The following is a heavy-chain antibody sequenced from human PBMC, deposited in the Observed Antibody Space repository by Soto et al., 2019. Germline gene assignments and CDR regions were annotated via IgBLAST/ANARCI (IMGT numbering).Heavy chain of an antibody. Sequence: EVQLLDSGGGLVQPGGSLRLSCAASGFTFSGYALTWVRQAPGKGLEWVAAISGGGDATFYAGSVKGRFTFSRDNSKNTLYLQMNTLRAEDTAVYYCARKVSGSTGRPDLWYFDLWGRGTLVTVSS. CDR2: ISGGGDAT. D-gene: IGHD3-10*01. J-gene: IGHJ2*01. CDR1: GFTFSGYA. CDR3: ARKVSGSTGRPDLWYFDL. V-gene: IGHV3-23*01.